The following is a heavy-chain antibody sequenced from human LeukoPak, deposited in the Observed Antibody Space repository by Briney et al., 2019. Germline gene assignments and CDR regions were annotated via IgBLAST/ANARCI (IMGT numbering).Heavy chain of an antibody. CDR2: IIPIFGTA. Sequence: ASVKVSCKASGGTFSSYAISWVRQAPGQGLEWRGGIIPIFGTANYAQKFQSRVTITADKSTSTAYMELSSLRSEDTAVYYCARDDGSGSYNVVYYGMDVWGKGTTVTVSS. D-gene: IGHD3-10*01. J-gene: IGHJ6*04. CDR3: ARDDGSGSYNVVYYGMDV. CDR1: GGTFSSYA. V-gene: IGHV1-69*06.